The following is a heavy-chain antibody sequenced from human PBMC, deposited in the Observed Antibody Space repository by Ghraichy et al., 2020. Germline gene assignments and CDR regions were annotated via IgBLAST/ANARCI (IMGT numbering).Heavy chain of an antibody. J-gene: IGHJ6*02. Sequence: GGSLRLSCAASGFTFSRYAMSWVRQAPGKGLEWVSYISSSSTTIYYTDSVKGRFTISRDNAKNSLYLQMNSLRDEDTAVYYCARDLASPYYGMDVWGQGTTVTVSS. CDR3: ARDLASPYYGMDV. V-gene: IGHV3-48*02. CDR1: GFTFSRYA. CDR2: ISSSSTTI.